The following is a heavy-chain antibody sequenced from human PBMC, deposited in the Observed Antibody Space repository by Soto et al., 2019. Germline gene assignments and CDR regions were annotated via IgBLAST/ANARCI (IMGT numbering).Heavy chain of an antibody. CDR1: GFTFPRSS. V-gene: IGHV1-58*01. D-gene: IGHD6-19*01. Sequence: AAKISCTPSGFTFPRSSVQWLRQARGQRLEWIGWIVVGSGNTNYAQKFQERVTITRDMSTSTAYMELSSLRSEDTAVYYCAAEDYSSGTIIDPWGQGTLVTVSS. J-gene: IGHJ5*02. CDR2: IVVGSGNT. CDR3: AAEDYSSGTIIDP.